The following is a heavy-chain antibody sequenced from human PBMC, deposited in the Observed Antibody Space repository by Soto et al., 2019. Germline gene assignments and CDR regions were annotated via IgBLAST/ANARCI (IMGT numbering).Heavy chain of an antibody. V-gene: IGHV1-18*01. CDR3: ARDGGPIAAAGGNWFDP. J-gene: IGHJ5*02. CDR2: ISAYNGNT. D-gene: IGHD6-13*01. Sequence: ASVKVSCKASGYTFNSYGFSWVRQAPGQGLEWMGWISAYNGNTQYAEKFQGRVTMTTDTSTSTAYMELRSLRYDDTAVYYCARDGGPIAAAGGNWFDPWGQGTLVTVSS. CDR1: GYTFNSYG.